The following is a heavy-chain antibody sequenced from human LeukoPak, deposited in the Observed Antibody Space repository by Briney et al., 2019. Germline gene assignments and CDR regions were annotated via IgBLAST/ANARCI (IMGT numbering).Heavy chain of an antibody. Sequence: GASVKVACKASGYTFTSYGISWVRQAPGQGLEWMGWISAYNGNTNYAQKLQGRVTMTTDTSTSTAYMELRSLRSDDTAVYYCASDNDSSGWYLNNWFDPWGQGTLVTVSS. CDR1: GYTFTSYG. CDR3: ASDNDSSGWYLNNWFDP. J-gene: IGHJ5*02. CDR2: ISAYNGNT. V-gene: IGHV1-18*01. D-gene: IGHD6-19*01.